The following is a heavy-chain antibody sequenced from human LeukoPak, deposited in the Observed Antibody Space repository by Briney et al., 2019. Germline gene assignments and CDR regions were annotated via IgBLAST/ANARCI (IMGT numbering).Heavy chain of an antibody. Sequence: GGSLRLSCSVSGFTFSTYVMHCVRHAPGKGLEYVSPISSNGDNTYYADSVKGRYTISRNNSKKALYIQMCSLGADDPSVYYGVNEAGYWGQGTLVTVSS. J-gene: IGHJ4*02. CDR3: VNEAGY. V-gene: IGHV3-64D*06. CDR2: ISSNGDNT. CDR1: GFTFSTYV.